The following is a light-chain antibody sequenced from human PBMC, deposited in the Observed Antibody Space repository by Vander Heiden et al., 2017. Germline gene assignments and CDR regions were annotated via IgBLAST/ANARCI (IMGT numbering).Light chain of an antibody. CDR1: SSDVGAYNY. Sequence: QSALTQPPSGSGSPGQSVTISCTGTSSDVGAYNYVSWYQQHPGRPPTLIIYYVTKRPSGVPDRLSGSKSGNTAFLTVSGRQAEDEADDYCSAHSGSSAVFGGGTTVTVL. CDR3: SAHSGSSAV. V-gene: IGLV2-8*01. J-gene: IGLJ3*02. CDR2: YVT.